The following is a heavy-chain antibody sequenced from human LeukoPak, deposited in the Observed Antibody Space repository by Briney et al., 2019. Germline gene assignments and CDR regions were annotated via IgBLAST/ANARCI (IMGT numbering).Heavy chain of an antibody. J-gene: IGHJ4*02. Sequence: GGSLRLSCAASGFTFSRYGMHWVRQAPGKGLEWVALISYDGSNKYYADSVKGRFTISRDNSKNTLYLQMNSLRAEDTAVYYCAKVWRSYYDSSGIFDYWGQGTLVTVSS. D-gene: IGHD3-22*01. V-gene: IGHV3-30*18. CDR2: ISYDGSNK. CDR3: AKVWRSYYDSSGIFDY. CDR1: GFTFSRYG.